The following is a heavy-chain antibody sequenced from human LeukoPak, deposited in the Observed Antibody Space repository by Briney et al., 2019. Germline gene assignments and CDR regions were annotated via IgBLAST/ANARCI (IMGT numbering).Heavy chain of an antibody. J-gene: IGHJ4*02. CDR3: AKDRIKGGYNGN. D-gene: IGHD5-24*01. Sequence: PGGSLRLSCAASGFTFSSYAMSWVRQAPGKGLEWVSAISGSGGSTYYADSVKGRFTISRDNSNNMLYLQMNSLRAEDTAVYYCAKDRIKGGYNGNWGQGTLVTVSS. CDR1: GFTFSSYA. CDR2: ISGSGGST. V-gene: IGHV3-23*01.